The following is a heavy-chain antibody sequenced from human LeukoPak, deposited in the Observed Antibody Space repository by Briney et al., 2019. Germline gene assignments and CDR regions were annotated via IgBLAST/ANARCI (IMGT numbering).Heavy chain of an antibody. CDR3: ARIGYSGYDFDY. CDR1: GGSISSGGYY. V-gene: IGHV4-31*03. Sequence: PSETLSLTCTVSGGSISSGGYYWIWIRQHPGKGLEWIGYIYYSGSTYYNPSLKSRVTISVDTSNNQFSLKLSSVTAADTAVYYCARIGYSGYDFDYWGQGTLVTVSS. CDR2: IYYSGST. D-gene: IGHD5-12*01. J-gene: IGHJ4*02.